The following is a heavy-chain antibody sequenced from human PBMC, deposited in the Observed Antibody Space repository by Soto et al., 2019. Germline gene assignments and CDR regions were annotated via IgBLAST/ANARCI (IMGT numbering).Heavy chain of an antibody. J-gene: IGHJ4*02. CDR1: GFTFSRFA. CDR2: INSSGGTT. CDR3: ARDYSYACDY. V-gene: IGHV3-23*01. Sequence: EVQLLESGGGLVQPGGSRRLSCAVSGFTFSRFAMSWVRQAPGKGLEWVSIINSSGGTTYYADSVKGRFTISRDNSKNTLYLQMNSLRAEDTAVYYCARDYSYACDYWGQGTLVTVSS. D-gene: IGHD3-16*01.